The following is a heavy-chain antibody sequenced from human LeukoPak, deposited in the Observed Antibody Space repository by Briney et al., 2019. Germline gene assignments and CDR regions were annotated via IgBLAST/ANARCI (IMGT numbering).Heavy chain of an antibody. Sequence: GGSLRLPCAASEFSVGSNYMTWVRQAPGKGLEWVSGISGSGGSTYYADSVKGRFTISRDNSKNTLYLQMNSLRAEDAAVYYCAKLRGGTTRNSYDYWGQGTLVTVSS. CDR2: ISGSGGST. V-gene: IGHV3-23*01. CDR1: EFSVGSNY. D-gene: IGHD1-7*01. CDR3: AKLRGGTTRNSYDY. J-gene: IGHJ4*02.